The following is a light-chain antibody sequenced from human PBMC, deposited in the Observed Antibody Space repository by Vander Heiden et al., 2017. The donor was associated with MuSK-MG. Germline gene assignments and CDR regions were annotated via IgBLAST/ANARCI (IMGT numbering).Light chain of an antibody. Sequence: DIHMTQSPSTLSASVGDTVTITCRASQSISVWFAWFQQKPGKAPKALMYKASSRESGVPSRFSGRGSGTEFTLSISSLQPDDFATYYCQYESGSSRTFGQGTKVEIK. J-gene: IGKJ1*01. CDR2: KAS. V-gene: IGKV1-5*03. CDR3: QYESGSSRT. CDR1: QSISVW.